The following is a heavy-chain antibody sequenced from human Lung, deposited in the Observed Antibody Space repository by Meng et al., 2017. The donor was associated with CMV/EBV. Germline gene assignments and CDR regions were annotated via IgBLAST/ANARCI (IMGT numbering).Heavy chain of an antibody. D-gene: IGHD3-16*02. CDR3: ARDSKISSDSSSYYYYYGMAV. CDR2: IKQDGSEK. V-gene: IGHV3-7*01. CDR1: GFTFSSYW. J-gene: IGHJ6*01. Sequence: GGSLRLSCAASGFTFSSYWMSWVRQAPGKGLEWVANIKQDGSEKYYVDSVKGRFTISRDNAKNSLYLQMNSLRAEDTAVYYCARDSKISSDSSSYYYYYGMAVWGQGNXVNGYS.